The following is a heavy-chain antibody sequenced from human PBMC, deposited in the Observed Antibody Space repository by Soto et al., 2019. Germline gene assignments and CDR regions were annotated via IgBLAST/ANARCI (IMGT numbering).Heavy chain of an antibody. Sequence: SETLSLTCTVSGGSISSYYWSWIRQPPGKGLEWIGYIYYSGSTNYNPSLKSRVTISVDTSKNQFSLKLSSVTAADTAVYYCARGFEYYDILTGYYFDYRGQGTLVTVSS. D-gene: IGHD3-9*01. V-gene: IGHV4-59*01. CDR1: GGSISSYY. CDR2: IYYSGST. CDR3: ARGFEYYDILTGYYFDY. J-gene: IGHJ4*02.